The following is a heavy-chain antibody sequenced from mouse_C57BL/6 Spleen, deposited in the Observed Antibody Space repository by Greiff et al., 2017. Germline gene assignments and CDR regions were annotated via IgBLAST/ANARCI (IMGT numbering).Heavy chain of an antibody. V-gene: IGHV5-9-1*02. J-gene: IGHJ2*01. CDR2: ISSGGDYI. D-gene: IGHD1-1*01. CDR1: GFTFSSYA. Sequence: EVHLVESGEGLVKPGGSLKLSCAASGFTFSSYAMSWVRQTPEKRLEWVAYISSGGDYIYYADTVKGRFTISRDNARNTLYLQMSSLKSEDTAMYYCTREGNYGSSLDYWGQGTTLTVSS. CDR3: TREGNYGSSLDY.